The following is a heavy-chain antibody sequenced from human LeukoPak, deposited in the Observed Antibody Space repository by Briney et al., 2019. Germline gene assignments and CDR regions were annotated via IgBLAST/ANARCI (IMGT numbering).Heavy chain of an antibody. D-gene: IGHD3-10*01. CDR3: ARGREIHGGSDTKLDDY. Sequence: ASVEVSCKASGYRLHDYYLHWVRQAPGPGAEWMGWISPRSGDTSYAQKFQGRVTMTRDTSINTVDMDLSGLTSDDTAVFYCARGREIHGGSDTKLDDYWGQGTLVTVSS. J-gene: IGHJ4*02. V-gene: IGHV1-2*02. CDR2: ISPRSGDT. CDR1: GYRLHDYY.